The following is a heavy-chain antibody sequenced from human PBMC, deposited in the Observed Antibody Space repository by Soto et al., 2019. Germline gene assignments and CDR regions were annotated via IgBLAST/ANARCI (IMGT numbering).Heavy chain of an antibody. Sequence: SGPTLVNPTQTLTLTCTFSGFSLTSNEMRVTWIRQPPGKALEWLARIDWDGEKFYSSSLRTRLTISKDSSKNKVVLTMTNMDPVDTATYYCARNTNTGTDYWGQGTLVTVSS. CDR1: GFSLTSNEMR. CDR3: ARNTNTGTDY. J-gene: IGHJ4*02. V-gene: IGHV2-70*04. CDR2: IDWDGEK. D-gene: IGHD1-1*01.